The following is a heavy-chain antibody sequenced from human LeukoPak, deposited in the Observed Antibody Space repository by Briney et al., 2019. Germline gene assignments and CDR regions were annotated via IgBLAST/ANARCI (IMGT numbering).Heavy chain of an antibody. CDR1: GYAFSGYY. CDR2: INPNSGDT. CDR3: ARDFLRGWMTYY. Sequence: ASVKVSCKASGYAFSGYYMHWVRQAPGQGPEWMGWINPNSGDTKYAQKFQGRVTMTTDTSTSTAYMELRSLRSDDTAVYYCARDFLRGWMTYYWGQGTLVTVSS. D-gene: IGHD2-2*03. J-gene: IGHJ4*02. V-gene: IGHV1-2*02.